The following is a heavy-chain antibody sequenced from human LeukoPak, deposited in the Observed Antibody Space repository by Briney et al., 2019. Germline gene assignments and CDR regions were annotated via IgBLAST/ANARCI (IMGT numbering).Heavy chain of an antibody. J-gene: IGHJ4*02. CDR1: GFTFSTYP. CDR3: AKSVGYHSDRSGYYWLGTFDS. CDR2: ISGGGVNT. V-gene: IGHV3-23*01. Sequence: GGSLRLSCVASGFTFSTYPMSWVRQAAGKGLEWVSAISGGGVNTYYADSVKGRFTISRDESKNTLYLQISSLRAEDTAVYYCAKSVGYHSDRSGYYWLGTFDSWGQGTLVTVSS. D-gene: IGHD3-22*01.